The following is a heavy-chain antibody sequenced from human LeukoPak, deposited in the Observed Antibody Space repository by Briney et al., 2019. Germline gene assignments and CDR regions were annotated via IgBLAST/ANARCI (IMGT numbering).Heavy chain of an antibody. J-gene: IGHJ4*02. CDR2: IDVAGNT. Sequence: GGSLRLSCAASGCPVSDDYMTWVRQAPGKGLEWLSSIDVAGNTIYAHYVRGRFTISRDNSKNTLYLQMNSLRVDDTAVYFCARDASGSRPNSWGPGTLVTVTS. CDR3: ARDASGSRPNS. V-gene: IGHV3-53*01. CDR1: GCPVSDDY. D-gene: IGHD3-10*01.